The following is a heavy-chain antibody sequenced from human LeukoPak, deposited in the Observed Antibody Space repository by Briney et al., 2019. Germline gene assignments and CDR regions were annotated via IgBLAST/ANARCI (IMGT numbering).Heavy chain of an antibody. Sequence: KAGGSLRLSCAASGFTFSSYSMNWVRQAPGKGLEWVSSISSSSSYIYYADSVKGRFTISRDNAKNSLYLQMNSLRAEDTAVYYCARDLFDGAYIRFFDYWGQGTLVTVSS. CDR2: ISSSSSYI. V-gene: IGHV3-21*01. J-gene: IGHJ4*02. CDR1: GFTFSSYS. D-gene: IGHD4-17*01. CDR3: ARDLFDGAYIRFFDY.